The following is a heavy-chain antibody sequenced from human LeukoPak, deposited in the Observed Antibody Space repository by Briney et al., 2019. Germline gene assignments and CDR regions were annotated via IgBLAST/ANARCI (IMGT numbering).Heavy chain of an antibody. Sequence: PSETLSLTCTVSGGSISSYYWSWIRQPPGKGLEGIGYIYYSGSTNYNPSLKSRVTISVDTSKNQFSLKLSSVTAADTAVYYCARYVSSSWYGGFDYWGQGTLVTVSS. V-gene: IGHV4-59*08. D-gene: IGHD6-13*01. CDR1: GGSISSYY. J-gene: IGHJ4*02. CDR3: ARYVSSSWYGGFDY. CDR2: IYYSGST.